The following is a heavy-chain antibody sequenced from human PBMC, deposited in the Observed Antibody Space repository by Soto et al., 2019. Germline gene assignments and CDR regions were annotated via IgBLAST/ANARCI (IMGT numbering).Heavy chain of an antibody. CDR3: ARDPPKTYYYDSSGYWRDYYYGMDV. V-gene: IGHV1-3*01. CDR2: INAGNGNT. D-gene: IGHD3-22*01. J-gene: IGHJ6*02. CDR1: GYTFTSYA. Sequence: ASVKVSCKASGYTFTSYAMHWVRQAPGQRLEWMGWINAGNGNTKYSQKFQGRVTITRDTSASTAYMELSSLRSEDTAVYYCARDPPKTYYYDSSGYWRDYYYGMDVWGQGTMVTVSS.